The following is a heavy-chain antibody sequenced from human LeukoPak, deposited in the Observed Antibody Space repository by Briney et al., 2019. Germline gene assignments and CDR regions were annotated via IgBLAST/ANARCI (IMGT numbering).Heavy chain of an antibody. J-gene: IGHJ6*03. V-gene: IGHV4-34*01. CDR1: GGSFSGYY. Sequence: SETLSLTCAVYGGSFSGYYWRRIRQPPGKGLEWIGEINYSGSTNYNPSLKSRVTISVDTSKNQFSLKLSSVTAADTAVYYCARGPNYHMDVWGKGTTVTVSS. CDR2: INYSGST. CDR3: ARGPNYHMDV.